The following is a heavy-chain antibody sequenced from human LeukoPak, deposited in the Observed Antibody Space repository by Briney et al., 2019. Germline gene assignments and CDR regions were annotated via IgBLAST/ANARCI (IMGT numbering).Heavy chain of an antibody. D-gene: IGHD3-10*01. J-gene: IGHJ4*02. Sequence: GGSLRLSCAASGFTFSSYAMSWVRQAPGKGLEWVSAISGSGDSTYYADSVKGRFTISRDLSTNTLFLQMISLRAEDTAVYYCATPGGSGDYPYPTYFNYWGQGTLITVSS. V-gene: IGHV3-23*01. CDR2: ISGSGDST. CDR3: ATPGGSGDYPYPTYFNY. CDR1: GFTFSSYA.